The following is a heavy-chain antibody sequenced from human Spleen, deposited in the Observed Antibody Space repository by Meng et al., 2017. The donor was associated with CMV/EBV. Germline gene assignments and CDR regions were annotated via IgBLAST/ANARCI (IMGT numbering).Heavy chain of an antibody. J-gene: IGHJ4*02. D-gene: IGHD3-3*01. Sequence: GFTCRSFAMSWVRQAPGKGLEWVSGSDTSGGSTSYADSVKGRFTISRDNSKYTLYLQMDSLRAEDTAVYYCAKDHDFWSGYYTGIDYWGQGTLVTVSS. V-gene: IGHV3-23*01. CDR3: AKDHDFWSGYYTGIDY. CDR2: SDTSGGST. CDR1: GFTCRSFA.